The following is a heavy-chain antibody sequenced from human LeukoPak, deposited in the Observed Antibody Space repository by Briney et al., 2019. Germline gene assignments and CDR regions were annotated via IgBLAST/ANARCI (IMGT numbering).Heavy chain of an antibody. CDR3: ARANHPYCSRTSCYTLDY. V-gene: IGHV1-18*01. CDR1: GYTFTSYG. Sequence: GASVKVSCKASGYTFTSYGISWVRQAPGQGLEWMGWISAYNGNTNYAQKLQGRVTMTTDTSTSAAYMELRSLRSDDTAVYYCARANHPYCSRTSCYTLDYWGQGTLVTVSS. D-gene: IGHD2-2*02. J-gene: IGHJ4*02. CDR2: ISAYNGNT.